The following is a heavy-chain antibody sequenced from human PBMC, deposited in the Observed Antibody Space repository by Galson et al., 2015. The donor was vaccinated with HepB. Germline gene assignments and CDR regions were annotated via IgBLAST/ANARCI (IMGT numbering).Heavy chain of an antibody. CDR1: GFTFSSYA. V-gene: IGHV3-30-3*01. CDR3: AGAVYSGSYPHDY. CDR2: ISYDGSNK. Sequence: SLRLSCAASGFTFSSYAMHWVRQAPGKGLEWVAVISYDGSNKYYADSVKGRLTISRDNSKNTFYLQMNSLRAEDTAVYYCAGAVYSGSYPHDYWGQVTLVTASS. J-gene: IGHJ4*02. D-gene: IGHD1-26*01.